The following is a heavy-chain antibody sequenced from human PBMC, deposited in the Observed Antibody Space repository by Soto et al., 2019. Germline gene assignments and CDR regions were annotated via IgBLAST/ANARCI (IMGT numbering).Heavy chain of an antibody. V-gene: IGHV4-34*01. CDR3: ARAGVRGVIITEPNWFDP. Sequence: SETLSLTCAVYGGSFSGYYWSWIRQPPGKGLEWIGEINHSGSTNCNPSLKSRVTISVDTSKNQFSLKLSSVTAADTAVYYCARAGVRGVIITEPNWFDPWGQGTLVTVSS. CDR2: INHSGST. J-gene: IGHJ5*02. D-gene: IGHD3-10*01. CDR1: GGSFSGYY.